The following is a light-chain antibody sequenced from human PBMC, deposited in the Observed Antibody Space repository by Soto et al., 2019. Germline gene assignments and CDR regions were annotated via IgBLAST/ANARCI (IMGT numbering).Light chain of an antibody. CDR1: QSISSY. CDR3: QQIYSTPWT. V-gene: IGKV1-39*01. CDR2: AAS. J-gene: IGKJ1*01. Sequence: DIQMTQSPSSLSASVGDRVTITCRASQSISSYLNWYQQKPGKAPKLLIYAASSLQSGVPSRFSGSGSGTHSTLTISSLQPEDFASYYCQQIYSTPWTFGQGTKVEIK.